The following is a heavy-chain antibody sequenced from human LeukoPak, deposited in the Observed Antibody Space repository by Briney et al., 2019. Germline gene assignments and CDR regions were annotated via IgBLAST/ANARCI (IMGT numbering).Heavy chain of an antibody. J-gene: IGHJ4*02. V-gene: IGHV1-24*01. Sequence: ASVKVSCKVSGYTLTELSMHWVRQAPGKGLEWMGGFDPEDGETIYAQKFQGRVAMTEDTSTDTAYMELSSLRSEDTAVYYCATDHPLPTDSSGYYLGYWGQGTLVTVSS. CDR3: ATDHPLPTDSSGYYLGY. CDR1: GYTLTELS. D-gene: IGHD3-22*01. CDR2: FDPEDGET.